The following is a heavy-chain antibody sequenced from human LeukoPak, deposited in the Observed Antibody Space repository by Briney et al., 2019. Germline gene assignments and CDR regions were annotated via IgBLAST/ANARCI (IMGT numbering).Heavy chain of an antibody. CDR3: ARYCSGGSCYDY. CDR2: IKEDGSEK. D-gene: IGHD2-15*01. J-gene: IGHJ4*02. V-gene: IGHV3-7*01. Sequence: PGGSLRLSCVASGFAFSSYWMSWVRQAPGKGLEWVANIKEDGSEKYYVDSVKGRFTLSRDNAKNSLYLQMNSLRAEDTAVYYCARYCSGGSCYDYWGQGTLVTVSS. CDR1: GFAFSSYW.